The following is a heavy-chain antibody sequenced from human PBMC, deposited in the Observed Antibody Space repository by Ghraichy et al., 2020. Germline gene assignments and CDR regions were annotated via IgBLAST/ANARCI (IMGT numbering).Heavy chain of an antibody. CDR3: AKIAAAGWEKYYFDY. V-gene: IGHV3-23*01. Sequence: GGSLRLSCAASGFTFSSYAMSWVRQAPGKRLEWVSAISGSGGSTYYADSVKGRFTISRDNSKNTLYLQMNSLRAEDTAVYYCAKIAAAGWEKYYFDYWGQGTLVTVSS. J-gene: IGHJ4*02. CDR1: GFTFSSYA. D-gene: IGHD6-13*01. CDR2: ISGSGGST.